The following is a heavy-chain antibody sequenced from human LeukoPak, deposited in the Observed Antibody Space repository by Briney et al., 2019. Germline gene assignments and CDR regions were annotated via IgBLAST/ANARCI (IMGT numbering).Heavy chain of an antibody. D-gene: IGHD2-15*01. CDR1: GFTFSSYG. J-gene: IGHJ3*02. V-gene: IGHV3-33*01. Sequence: PGGSLRLSCAASGFTFSSYGMHWVRQAPGKGLEWVAVIWYDGSNKYYADSVKGRFTISRDSSKNTLYLQMNSLRAEDTAVYYCARYGYCSGGSCYTGSYDAFDIWGQGTMVTVSS. CDR2: IWYDGSNK. CDR3: ARYGYCSGGSCYTGSYDAFDI.